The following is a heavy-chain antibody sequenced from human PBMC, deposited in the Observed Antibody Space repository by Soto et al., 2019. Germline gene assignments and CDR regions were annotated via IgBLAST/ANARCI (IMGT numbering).Heavy chain of an antibody. CDR1: GFTFSSYS. V-gene: IGHV3-21*01. CDR2: ISSSSSYI. Sequence: GGSLRLSCAASGFTFSSYSMNWVRQAPGKGLEWVSSISSSSSYIYYADSVKGRFTISRDNAKNSLCLQMNSLRAEDTAVYYCARGLSQLPTHWGQGTLVTVSS. CDR3: ARGLSQLPTH. J-gene: IGHJ4*02. D-gene: IGHD2-2*01.